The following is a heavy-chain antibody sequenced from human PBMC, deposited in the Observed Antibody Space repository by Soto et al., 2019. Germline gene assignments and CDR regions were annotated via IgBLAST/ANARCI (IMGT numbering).Heavy chain of an antibody. D-gene: IGHD6-19*01. CDR1: GYTFTGYY. Sequence: GASVKVSCKASGYTFTGYYMHWVRQAPGQGLEWMGWINPNSGGTNYAQKFQGRVTMTRDTSISTAYMELSRLRSDDTAVYYCARKHLSSGWYYGYWGQGTLVTVSS. J-gene: IGHJ4*02. V-gene: IGHV1-2*02. CDR3: ARKHLSSGWYYGY. CDR2: INPNSGGT.